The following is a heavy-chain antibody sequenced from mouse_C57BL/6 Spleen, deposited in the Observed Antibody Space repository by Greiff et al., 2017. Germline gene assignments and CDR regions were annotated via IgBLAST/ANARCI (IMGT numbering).Heavy chain of an antibody. J-gene: IGHJ2*01. Sequence: QVQLQQPGAELVMPGASVKLSCKASGYTFTSYWMHWVKQRPGQGLEWIGEIDPSDSYTNYNQKFKGKSTLTVDKSSSTAYMQLSSLTSEDSAVYYCARWALGRYYFDYWGQGTTLTVSS. V-gene: IGHV1-69*01. CDR2: IDPSDSYT. CDR1: GYTFTSYW. CDR3: ARWALGRYYFDY.